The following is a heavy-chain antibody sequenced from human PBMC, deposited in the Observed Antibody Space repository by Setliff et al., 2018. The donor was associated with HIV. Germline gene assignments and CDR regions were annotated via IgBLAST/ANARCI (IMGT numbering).Heavy chain of an antibody. V-gene: IGHV1-69*13. D-gene: IGHD6-25*01. CDR3: AKSMAAAGTGRWSDS. J-gene: IGHJ5*01. CDR2: IIPIFGST. Sequence: SVKVSCKASGGTFSNYAISWVRQAPGQGLEWMGGIIPIFGSTKYAQKFQGRVTITADESTSTADMELSSLRPEDTAVYYCAKSMAAAGTGRWSDSWGQGTLVTVSS. CDR1: GGTFSNYA.